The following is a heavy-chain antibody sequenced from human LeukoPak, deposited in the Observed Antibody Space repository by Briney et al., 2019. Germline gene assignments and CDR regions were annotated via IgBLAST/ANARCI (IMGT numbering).Heavy chain of an antibody. D-gene: IGHD2-15*01. CDR1: GFTFSSYW. Sequence: PGGSLKLSCAASGFTFSSYWLNWVRQAPGKGLEWVASINQDGSEKYYVDPVKGRFTISRDNAKNSLYLQMNSLRDEDTAMYYCARDSLRTYCSGGSCYLRWGQGTLVTVSS. J-gene: IGHJ4*02. V-gene: IGHV3-7*05. CDR2: INQDGSEK. CDR3: ARDSLRTYCSGGSCYLR.